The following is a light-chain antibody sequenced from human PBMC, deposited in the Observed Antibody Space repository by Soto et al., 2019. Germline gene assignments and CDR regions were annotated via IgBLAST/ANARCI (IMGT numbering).Light chain of an antibody. Sequence: IQMTQSPSTLSASVGDRVTITCRASQSISSWLAWYQQKPGKAPKLLIYKASSLESGVPSRFSGSGSGTEFTLTISSLQPDDFATYYCQQYNSYSPQFTFGPGTKVDIK. V-gene: IGKV1-5*03. J-gene: IGKJ3*01. CDR3: QQYNSYSPQFT. CDR1: QSISSW. CDR2: KAS.